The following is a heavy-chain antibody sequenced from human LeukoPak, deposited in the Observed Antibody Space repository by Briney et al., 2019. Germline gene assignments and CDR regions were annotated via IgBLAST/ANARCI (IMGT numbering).Heavy chain of an antibody. V-gene: IGHV3-33*01. CDR1: GFTFSSHG. CDR2: IWHDGSNK. D-gene: IGHD3-10*01. J-gene: IGHJ4*02. Sequence: GGSLRLSCAASGFTFSSHGMHWVRQAPGKGLEWVALIWHDGSNKYYADSVKGRFTISRDNAKNSLYLQMNSLRAEDTAVYYCARNYGSGSYYRAWGQGTLVTVSS. CDR3: ARNYGSGSYYRA.